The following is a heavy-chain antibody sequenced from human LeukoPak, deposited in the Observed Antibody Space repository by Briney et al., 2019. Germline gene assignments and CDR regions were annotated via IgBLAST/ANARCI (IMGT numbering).Heavy chain of an antibody. CDR3: TRLPLDYSVDY. CDR2: VSYFGTI. V-gene: IGHV4-39*01. D-gene: IGHD5-12*01. Sequence: SETLSLTCTVSGDSISNTAYWWGWIRQSPGKGLEWIGSVSYFGTISYSPSLKSRVTMSIDTSKKQFSLQLSSVTAADTAVYYCTRLPLDYSVDYWGQGALVSVS. CDR1: GDSISNTAYW. J-gene: IGHJ4*02.